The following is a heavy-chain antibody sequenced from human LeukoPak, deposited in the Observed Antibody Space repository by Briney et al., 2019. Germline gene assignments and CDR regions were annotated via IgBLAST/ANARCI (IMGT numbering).Heavy chain of an antibody. CDR1: GFTFSSYW. J-gene: IGHJ4*02. D-gene: IGHD5-18*01. Sequence: PGGSLRLSCAASGFTFSSYWMHWVRQAPGKGLVWVSGISWNSGTIDYADSVKGRFTISRDNAKNSLYLQMNSLRAEDTAVYYCVKVRGYSYGYFDYWGQGTLVTVSS. V-gene: IGHV3-9*01. CDR3: VKVRGYSYGYFDY. CDR2: ISWNSGTI.